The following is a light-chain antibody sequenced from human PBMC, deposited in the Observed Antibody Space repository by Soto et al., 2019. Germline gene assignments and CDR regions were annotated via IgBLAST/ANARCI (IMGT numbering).Light chain of an antibody. CDR2: DAS. CDR3: LQGNRWPLT. CDR1: HSVSSD. Sequence: EIVLTQSPVTLSLSPGERATLSCRASHSVSSDLLWYQQKPGQSPRLLISDASNRATGIPARFSGSGSGTDVVLTISSLEPEDFAVSYCLQGNRWPLTFGGWTRVEIK. J-gene: IGKJ4*01. V-gene: IGKV3-11*01.